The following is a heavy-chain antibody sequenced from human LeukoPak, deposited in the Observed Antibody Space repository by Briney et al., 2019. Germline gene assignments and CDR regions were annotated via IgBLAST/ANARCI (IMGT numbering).Heavy chain of an antibody. D-gene: IGHD3-3*01. CDR2: ISYDGSNK. J-gene: IGHJ6*01. CDR3: AKDLSGSPVYGMDV. Sequence: PGGCVRLSCAATGFTFSSYGMHGVRQAPGKGLEGVAVISYDGSNKYYADSVKGRFTISRDNSTNTLCLQMNRLRAEDTAVYYCAKDLSGSPVYGMDVWGQGTTVTVSS. V-gene: IGHV3-30*18. CDR1: GFTFSSYG.